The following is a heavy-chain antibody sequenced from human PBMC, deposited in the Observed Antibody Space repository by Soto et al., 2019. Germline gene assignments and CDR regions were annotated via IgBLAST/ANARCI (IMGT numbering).Heavy chain of an antibody. J-gene: IGHJ4*02. CDR3: ANWVSSWYYFDY. Sequence: GGSLRLSCAASGFTFSSYAMSWVRQAPGKGLEWVSAISGSGGSTYYADSVKGRFTISRDNSKNTLYLQMNSLRAEDTAVYYCANWVSSWYYFDYWGQGTLVTVSS. CDR2: ISGSGGST. CDR1: GFTFSSYA. D-gene: IGHD6-13*01. V-gene: IGHV3-23*01.